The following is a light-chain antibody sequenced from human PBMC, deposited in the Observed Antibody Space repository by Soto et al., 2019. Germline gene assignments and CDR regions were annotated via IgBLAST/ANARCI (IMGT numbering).Light chain of an antibody. Sequence: DIQLTQSPSFLSASVGDRVTITCRASQGIRSYLVCYQQKPGKAPKLLIYAASTLQSGVPSRFSGSGSGTEFTLTISSLQPEDFATYYCQQLNSYPSFGQGTKLEI. CDR3: QQLNSYPS. CDR1: QGIRSY. V-gene: IGKV1-9*01. J-gene: IGKJ2*01. CDR2: AAS.